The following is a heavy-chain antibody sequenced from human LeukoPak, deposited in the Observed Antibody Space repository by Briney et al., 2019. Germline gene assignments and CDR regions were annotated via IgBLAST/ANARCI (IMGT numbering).Heavy chain of an antibody. D-gene: IGHD6-6*01. CDR1: GYTFTSYY. Sequence: GASVKVSCKASGYTFTSYYMHWVRQAPGQGLEWMGIINPSGGSTSYAQKFQGRVTMTRDTSTSTVYMELSSLRSEDTAVYYCARGDIAARPGTDSSYYYYYMDVWGKGTTVTVSS. J-gene: IGHJ6*03. CDR3: ARGDIAARPGTDSSYYYYYMDV. CDR2: INPSGGST. V-gene: IGHV1-46*01.